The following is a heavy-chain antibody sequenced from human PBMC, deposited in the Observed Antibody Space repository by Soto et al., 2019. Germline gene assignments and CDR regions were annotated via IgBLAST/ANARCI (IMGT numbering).Heavy chain of an antibody. CDR1: GLTFSSYW. V-gene: IGHV3-74*01. Sequence: EVQLVESGGGLVQPGGSLRLSCAASGLTFSSYWMHWVRQAPGKGLVWVSRIKSDGSSTSYADSVKGQFTISRDNAKNTLYLQMNSLRAEDTAVYYCESEGYYYGSGSYWGQGTLVTVSS. D-gene: IGHD3-10*01. CDR3: ESEGYYYGSGSY. CDR2: IKSDGSST. J-gene: IGHJ4*02.